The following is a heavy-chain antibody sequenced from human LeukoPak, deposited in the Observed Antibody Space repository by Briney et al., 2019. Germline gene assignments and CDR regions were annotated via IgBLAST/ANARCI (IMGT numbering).Heavy chain of an antibody. V-gene: IGHV3-53*01. J-gene: IGHJ4*02. D-gene: IGHD1-14*01. Sequence: GGSLRLSCAASGFTVSSNYMSWVRQAPGKGLEWVSVIYSGGNTYYADSVKGRFTISRDNSKNTLYLQMNSLRAEDTAVYYCAASGVDHGGTYYFDYWGQGTLVTVSS. CDR2: IYSGGNT. CDR1: GFTVSSNY. CDR3: AASGVDHGGTYYFDY.